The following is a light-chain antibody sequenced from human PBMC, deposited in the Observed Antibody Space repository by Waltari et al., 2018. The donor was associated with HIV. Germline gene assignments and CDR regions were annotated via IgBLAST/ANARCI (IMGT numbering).Light chain of an antibody. J-gene: IGKJ5*01. CDR2: DAS. Sequence: DIQMTQSPSSLSASVGDRVTITCRATQGITHYLAWFQQKPGQAPKSLIYDASTLQSGVPSRFSGSGSGTDFTLTISSLQPEDFATYYCQQYDHYPIAFGQGTRLEI. V-gene: IGKV1-16*01. CDR3: QQYDHYPIA. CDR1: QGITHY.